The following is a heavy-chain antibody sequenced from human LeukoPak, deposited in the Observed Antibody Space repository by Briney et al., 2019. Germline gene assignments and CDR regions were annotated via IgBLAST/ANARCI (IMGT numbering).Heavy chain of an antibody. CDR3: VKDWYSSGSFDY. CDR2: IWYDGDNK. Sequence: GRSLRLSCAASGFTFSSYGMHWVRQAPGKGLEWVAVIWYDGDNKYYADSVKGRFTISRDNSKNTLYLQMSSLRAEDTAVYYCVKDWYSSGSFDYWGQGTLVTVSS. CDR1: GFTFSSYG. V-gene: IGHV3-33*06. D-gene: IGHD6-19*01. J-gene: IGHJ4*02.